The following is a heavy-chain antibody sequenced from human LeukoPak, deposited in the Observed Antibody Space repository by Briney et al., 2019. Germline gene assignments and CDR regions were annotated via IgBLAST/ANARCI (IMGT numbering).Heavy chain of an antibody. CDR2: INPSGDTT. Sequence: ASVKVSCKASGYTFTNYYMHWVRQAPGQGLEWMGVINPSGDTTTYAQRFQGRVTITRDTSTTTLYMELSSLRPEDTAVYYCAREDSAPDYWGQGTLVTVSS. J-gene: IGHJ4*02. CDR3: AREDSAPDY. V-gene: IGHV1-46*01. CDR1: GYTFTNYY.